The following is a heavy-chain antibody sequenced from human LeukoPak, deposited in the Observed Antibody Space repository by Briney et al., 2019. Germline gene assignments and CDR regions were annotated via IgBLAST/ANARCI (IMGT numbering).Heavy chain of an antibody. CDR1: GFGFSSYG. Sequence: ASVKVSCKASGFGFSSYGISWVRQAPGQGLEWMGWISGYNGNTNYAQKFQGRVTMTTDTSTSTAYMDLRSLRSDDTAVYYCARVFVGSGYYYGDYWGQGTLVTVSS. CDR2: ISGYNGNT. CDR3: ARVFVGSGYYYGDY. J-gene: IGHJ4*02. V-gene: IGHV1-18*01. D-gene: IGHD3-22*01.